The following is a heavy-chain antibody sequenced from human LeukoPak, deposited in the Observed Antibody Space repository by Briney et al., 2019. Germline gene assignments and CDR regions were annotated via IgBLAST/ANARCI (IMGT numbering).Heavy chain of an antibody. D-gene: IGHD3-16*01. V-gene: IGHV3-23*01. CDR2: ISGSGGST. J-gene: IGHJ4*02. Sequence: GGSLRLSCAASGFTFSSYAMSWVRQAPGKGLEWVSAISGSGGSTYYADSVKGRFTISRDNSKNTLYLQMNSLRAEDRAVYYCANMKRAALFDYWGQGTLVTVSS. CDR1: GFTFSSYA. CDR3: ANMKRAALFDY.